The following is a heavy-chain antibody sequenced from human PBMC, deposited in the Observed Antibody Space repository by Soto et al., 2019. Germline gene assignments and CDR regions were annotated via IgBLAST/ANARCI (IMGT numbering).Heavy chain of an antibody. CDR3: AREPYYYDSSGYQDV. CDR1: GGTFSSYT. J-gene: IGHJ6*02. D-gene: IGHD3-22*01. V-gene: IGHV1-69*04. CDR2: IIPILGIA. Sequence: SVKVSCKASGGTFSSYTISWVRQAPGQGLEWMGRIIPILGIANYAQKFQGRVTITADKSTSTAYMELSSLRSEDTAVYYCAREPYYYDSSGYQDVWGQGTTVTV.